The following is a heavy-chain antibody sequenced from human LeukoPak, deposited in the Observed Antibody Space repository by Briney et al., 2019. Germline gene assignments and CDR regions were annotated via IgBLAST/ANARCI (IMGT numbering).Heavy chain of an antibody. Sequence: GGSLRLSCAASGFTVSSNYMSWVRQAPGKGLEWVSVIYSGGSTYYADSVKGRFTISRDNSKNTLYLRMNSLRAEDTAVYYCARTLAAAGLDYWGQGTLVTVSS. V-gene: IGHV3-53*01. CDR2: IYSGGST. CDR1: GFTVSSNY. D-gene: IGHD6-13*01. CDR3: ARTLAAAGLDY. J-gene: IGHJ4*02.